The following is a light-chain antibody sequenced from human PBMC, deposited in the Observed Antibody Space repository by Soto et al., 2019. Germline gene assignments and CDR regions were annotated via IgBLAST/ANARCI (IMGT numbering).Light chain of an antibody. V-gene: IGLV2-23*02. CDR3: CSYAGDTTFFV. CDR2: EVS. Sequence: QSVLTQPASMSGSPGQSITISCTGTSSDVGSYYPVSWFQQHPGKAPKLIIYEVSKRPSGVSDRFSGSKSGNTASLTISGLQAEDEAEYYCCSYAGDTTFFVFGTGNKVTDL. CDR1: SSDVGSYYP. J-gene: IGLJ1*01.